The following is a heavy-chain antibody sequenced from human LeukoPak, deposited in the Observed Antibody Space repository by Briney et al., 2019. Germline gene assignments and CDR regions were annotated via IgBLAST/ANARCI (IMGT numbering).Heavy chain of an antibody. J-gene: IGHJ4*02. D-gene: IGHD3-10*01. CDR1: GGSFSGYL. V-gene: IGHV4-34*01. CDR3: ARRGIGSATNYKGDFEY. CDR2: IDHSGTT. Sequence: SETLSLTCAVYGGSFSGYLWSWLRQTPGKGLEWIGEIDHSGTTNYNPSLRSRVTISVDTSKNQFSLRLTSVTAADTAVYYCARRGIGSATNYKGDFEYWGQGVLVTVSS.